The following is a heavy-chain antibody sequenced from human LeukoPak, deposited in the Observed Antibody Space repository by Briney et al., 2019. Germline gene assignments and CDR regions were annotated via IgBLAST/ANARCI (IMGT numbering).Heavy chain of an antibody. CDR1: GFTFSSYA. Sequence: GGSLRLSCAASGFTFSSYAMHWVRQAPGKGLEWVAVISYDGSNKYYADSVKGRFTISRDNSKNTLYLQMNSLRAEDTAVYYCAGATGAATHYYYYGMDVWGQGTTVTVSS. D-gene: IGHD3-10*01. J-gene: IGHJ6*02. V-gene: IGHV3-30-3*01. CDR3: AGATGAATHYYYYGMDV. CDR2: ISYDGSNK.